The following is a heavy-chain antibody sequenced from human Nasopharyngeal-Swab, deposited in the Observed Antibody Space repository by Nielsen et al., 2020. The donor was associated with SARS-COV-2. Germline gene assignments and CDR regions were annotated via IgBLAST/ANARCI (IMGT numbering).Heavy chain of an antibody. CDR1: GFTFLSSS. D-gene: IGHD3/OR15-3a*01. Sequence: GESLKISCAASGFTFLSSSLLFLLPSPFPFLSFFSYISSSSSYTNYADSVKGRFTISRDNAKNSLYLQMNSLRAEDTAVYYCARDLSDSTGYYYYYGMDVWGQGTTVTVSS. V-gene: IGHV3-11*05. CDR2: ISSSSSYT. J-gene: IGHJ6*02. CDR3: ARDLSDSTGYYYYYGMDV.